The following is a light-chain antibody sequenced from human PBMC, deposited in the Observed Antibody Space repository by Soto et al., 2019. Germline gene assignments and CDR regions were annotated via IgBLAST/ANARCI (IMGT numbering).Light chain of an antibody. CDR1: QGVSSSY. CDR2: GTS. Sequence: EIVLTQSPGTLSLSPGEGATLSCRASQGVSSSYLAWFQQKPGQAPRLLIYGTSRRATGIPDRFRGSGSGTDFTLTISRLEPEDFAVYYCQQFGSSPWTFGQGTKVEIK. J-gene: IGKJ1*01. V-gene: IGKV3-20*01. CDR3: QQFGSSPWT.